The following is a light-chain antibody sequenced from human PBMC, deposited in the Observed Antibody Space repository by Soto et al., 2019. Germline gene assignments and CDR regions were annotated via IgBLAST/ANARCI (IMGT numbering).Light chain of an antibody. CDR3: QQYGSSPRIT. V-gene: IGKV3-20*01. Sequence: EIVLTQSPGTLSLYPGERATLSCRASQSVSSSYLAWYQQKPGQAPRLLIYGASSRATGIPDRFSGSGSGTDFTLTISRLEPEDFAVYYCQQYGSSPRITFGQGTRLENK. CDR2: GAS. J-gene: IGKJ5*01. CDR1: QSVSSSY.